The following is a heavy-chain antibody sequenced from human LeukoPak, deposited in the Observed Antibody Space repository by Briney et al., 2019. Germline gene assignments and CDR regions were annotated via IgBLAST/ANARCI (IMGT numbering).Heavy chain of an antibody. CDR2: ISCSGGST. V-gene: IGHV3-23*01. Sequence: GGSLRLSCAASGFTFSSYAMSWFRQAPGKGLEGVAAISCSGGSTYYADSVNGGFTISRDNSKNTQYLQMDSLRAEDTAVYYCAKDRALWFGTAMDVWGPGNTVTVSS. J-gene: IGHJ6*02. CDR3: AKDRALWFGTAMDV. D-gene: IGHD3-10*01. CDR1: GFTFSSYA.